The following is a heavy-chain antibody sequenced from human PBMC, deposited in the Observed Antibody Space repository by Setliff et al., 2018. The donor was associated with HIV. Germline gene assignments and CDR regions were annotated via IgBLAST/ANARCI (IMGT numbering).Heavy chain of an antibody. J-gene: IGHJ4*02. CDR2: IYQSGNT. V-gene: IGHV4-38-2*01. CDR1: GYSISSGFY. Sequence: PSETLSLTCAVSGYSISSGFYWSWMRQPPGKGLEWIGSIYQSGNTNYNPSLESRLTISVDTAKNQFSLKLNSVTAADTAVYYCARGLGGWAVTFDYWSRGTLVTVSS. CDR3: ARGLGGWAVTFDY. D-gene: IGHD6-19*01.